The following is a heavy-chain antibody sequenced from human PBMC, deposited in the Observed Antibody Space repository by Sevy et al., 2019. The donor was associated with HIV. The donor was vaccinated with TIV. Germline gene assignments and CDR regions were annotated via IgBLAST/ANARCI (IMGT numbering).Heavy chain of an antibody. CDR2: ISSSSSTI. J-gene: IGHJ4*02. CDR3: AREPSEALDY. V-gene: IGHV3-48*02. Sequence: LSLTCAASGFTFSTYNMNWVRQAPGKGLEWVSYISSSSSTIYYADSVKGRFTISRDNAKNSLYLQMNSLRDEDTAVYYCAREPSEALDYWGQGTLVTVS. CDR1: GFTFSTYN.